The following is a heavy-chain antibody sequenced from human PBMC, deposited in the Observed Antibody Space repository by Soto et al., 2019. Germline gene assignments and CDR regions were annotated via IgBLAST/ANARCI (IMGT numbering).Heavy chain of an antibody. CDR3: ARANFDPSGYYGLYYFNY. J-gene: IGHJ4*02. V-gene: IGHV4-59*01. CDR2: IYGSGAP. D-gene: IGHD3-22*01. CDR1: GDSISRYH. Sequence: QVQLQESGPGLVKPSETLSLTCAVSGDSISRYHWNWIRQSPGKGLEWIGYIYGSGAPYYNPSLRSRVIMSGDTSQNQFSLRLSSVTAADTAVYYCARANFDPSGYYGLYYFNYWGQGTLVTVSS.